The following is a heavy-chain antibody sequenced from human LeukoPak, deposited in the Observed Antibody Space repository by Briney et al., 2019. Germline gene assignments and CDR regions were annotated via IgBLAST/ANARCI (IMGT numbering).Heavy chain of an antibody. D-gene: IGHD6-13*01. CDR1: GFTFSSYA. CDR3: ARHSSSWYGGYFDY. J-gene: IGHJ4*02. CDR2: ISYDGSNK. V-gene: IGHV3-30-3*01. Sequence: GGSLRLSCAASGFTFSSYAMHWVRQAPGKGLEWVAVISYDGSNKDYADSVKGRFTISRDNSKNTLYLQMNSLRAEDTAVYYCARHSSSWYGGYFDYWGQGTLVTVSS.